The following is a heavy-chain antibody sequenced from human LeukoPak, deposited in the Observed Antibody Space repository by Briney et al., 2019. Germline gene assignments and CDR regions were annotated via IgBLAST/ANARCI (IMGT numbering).Heavy chain of an antibody. V-gene: IGHV3-33*01. CDR1: GFTFSSYG. J-gene: IGHJ4*02. CDR3: ARDLYSGYDSDDY. Sequence: RSGVSLRLSCAASGFTFSSYGMHRVPPAPGKGREWVAVIWYDGSNKYYADPVKGRFTISRDNSKNTLYLQMNSLRAEDTAVYYCARDLYSGYDSDDYWGQGTLVTVSS. D-gene: IGHD5-12*01. CDR2: IWYDGSNK.